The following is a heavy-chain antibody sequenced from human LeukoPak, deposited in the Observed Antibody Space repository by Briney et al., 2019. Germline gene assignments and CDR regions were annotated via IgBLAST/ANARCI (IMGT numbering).Heavy chain of an antibody. V-gene: IGHV1-2*02. CDR3: ARDRPYSSSSPWNWFDP. J-gene: IGHJ5*02. CDR1: GYTFTGYY. Sequence: GASVKVSCKASGYTFTGYYMHWVRQAPGQGLEWMGWINPNSGGTNYAQKFQGRVTMTRDTSISKAYMELSRLRSDDTAVYYCARDRPYSSSSPWNWFDPWGQGTLVTVSS. CDR2: INPNSGGT. D-gene: IGHD6-6*01.